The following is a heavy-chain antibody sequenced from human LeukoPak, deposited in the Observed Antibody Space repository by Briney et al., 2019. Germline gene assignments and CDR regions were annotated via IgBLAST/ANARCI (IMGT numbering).Heavy chain of an antibody. CDR2: ISSSSSYI. J-gene: IGHJ4*02. CDR3: ARAVLARLVDY. D-gene: IGHD4/OR15-4a*01. Sequence: GGSLRLSRAASGFTFSSYSMNWVRQAPGKGLEWVSSISSSSSYIYYADSVKGRFTISRDNAKNSLYLQMNSLRAEDTAVYYCARAVLARLVDYWGQGTLVTVSS. V-gene: IGHV3-21*01. CDR1: GFTFSSYS.